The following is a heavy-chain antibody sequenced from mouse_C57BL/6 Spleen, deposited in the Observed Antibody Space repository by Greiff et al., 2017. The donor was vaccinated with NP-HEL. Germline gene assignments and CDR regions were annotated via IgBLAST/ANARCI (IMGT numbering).Heavy chain of an antibody. CDR1: GYTFTDHT. D-gene: IGHD2-10*01. Sequence: QVQLQQSDAELVKPGASVKISCKVSGYTFTDHTIHWMKQRPEQGLEWIGYIYPRDGSTKYNEKFKGKATLTADKSSSTAYMQLNRLPSEDSSVYVCASAYYCKKDAMDYWGQGTSVTVSS. CDR3: ASAYYCKKDAMDY. CDR2: IYPRDGST. J-gene: IGHJ4*01. V-gene: IGHV1-78*01.